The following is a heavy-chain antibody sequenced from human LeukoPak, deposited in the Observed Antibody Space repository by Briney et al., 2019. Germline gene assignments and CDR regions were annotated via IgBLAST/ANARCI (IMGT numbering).Heavy chain of an antibody. V-gene: IGHV3-30*04. J-gene: IGHJ4*02. CDR2: ISYDGSNK. Sequence: GGSLRLSCAASGFTFSSYAMHWVRQAPGKGLEWVAVISYDGSNKYYADSVKGRFTISRDNSKNTLYLQMNSLRAEDTAVYYCARSSDFWSGYVNDWGQGTLVTVSS. CDR3: ARSSDFWSGYVND. CDR1: GFTFSSYA. D-gene: IGHD3-3*01.